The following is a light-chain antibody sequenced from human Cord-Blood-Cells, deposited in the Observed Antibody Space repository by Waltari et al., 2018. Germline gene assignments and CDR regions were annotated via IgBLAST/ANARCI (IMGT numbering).Light chain of an antibody. V-gene: IGLV2-14*01. CDR2: DVR. J-gene: IGLJ1*01. CDR3: SSYTSSSTPYV. Sequence: QSVLTQPASVSGSPGQSITISCTGTSSDVGGYNYVSWYQQHPGKAPKPMIYDVRNRPSGRSNRFSGSKSGNTASLTIYGLQAEDEADYYCSSYTSSSTPYVFGTGTKVTVL. CDR1: SSDVGGYNY.